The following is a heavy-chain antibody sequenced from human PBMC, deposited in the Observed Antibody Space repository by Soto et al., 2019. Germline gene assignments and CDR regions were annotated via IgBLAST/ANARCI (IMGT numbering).Heavy chain of an antibody. Sequence: PSETLSLTCTVSGGSVSSGTYSWSWIRQPPGKGLEWIGYIYHSGSTYYNPSLKSRVTISVDRSKNQFSLKLSSVTAADTAVYYCASYNFWSGYPRGNWFDPWGQGTLVTVSS. V-gene: IGHV4-30-2*01. CDR1: GGSVSSGTYS. CDR3: ASYNFWSGYPRGNWFDP. J-gene: IGHJ5*02. D-gene: IGHD3-3*01. CDR2: IYHSGST.